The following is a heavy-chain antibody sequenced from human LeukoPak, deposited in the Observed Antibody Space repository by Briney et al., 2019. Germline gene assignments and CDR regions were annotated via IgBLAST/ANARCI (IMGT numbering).Heavy chain of an antibody. CDR1: GGSFSGYY. CDR3: ARGGFWSGYSFDY. Sequence: SETLSLTCAVYGGSFSGYYWSWIRQPPGKGLEWIGEINHSGSTNYNPSLKSRVTISVDTSKNQFSLKLSSVTAADTAVYYCARGGFWSGYSFDYWGQGTLVTVSS. J-gene: IGHJ4*02. CDR2: INHSGST. V-gene: IGHV4-34*01. D-gene: IGHD3-3*01.